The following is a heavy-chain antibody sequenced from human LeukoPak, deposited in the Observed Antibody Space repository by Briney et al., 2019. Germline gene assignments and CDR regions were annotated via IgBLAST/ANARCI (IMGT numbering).Heavy chain of an antibody. CDR2: ISGSGGST. CDR3: ARGNRPPSALDS. D-gene: IGHD2-2*01. Sequence: GGSLRLSCAASGFTFSGYAMSCVRQAPGKGLEWVSAISGSGGSTYYADSVKARFTISRDNSKNTLYLQMNSLRAEDTAVYYCARGNRPPSALDSWVQGTLVSVSS. V-gene: IGHV3-23*01. J-gene: IGHJ4*02. CDR1: GFTFSGYA.